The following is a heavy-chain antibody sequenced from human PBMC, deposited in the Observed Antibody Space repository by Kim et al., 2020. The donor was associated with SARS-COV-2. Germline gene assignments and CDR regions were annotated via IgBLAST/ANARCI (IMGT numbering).Heavy chain of an antibody. CDR2: ISSSGSTI. D-gene: IGHD3-9*01. CDR1: GFTFSSYE. V-gene: IGHV3-48*03. Sequence: GGSLRLSCAASGFTFSSYEMNWVRQAPGKGLEWVSYISSSGSTIYYADSVKGRFTISRDNAKNSLYLQMNSLRAEDTAVYYCARGGYDILTTDYWGQGTLVTVSS. CDR3: ARGGYDILTTDY. J-gene: IGHJ4*02.